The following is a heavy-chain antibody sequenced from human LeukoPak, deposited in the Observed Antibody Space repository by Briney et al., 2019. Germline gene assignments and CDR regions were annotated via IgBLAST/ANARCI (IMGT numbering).Heavy chain of an antibody. V-gene: IGHV1-2*02. J-gene: IGHJ3*02. CDR2: INPNSGGT. CDR1: GYTFTGYY. D-gene: IGHD2-2*02. Sequence: GASVKVSCKASGYTFTGYYMHWVRQAHGQGLEWMGWINPNSGGTNYAQKFQGRVTMTRDTSISTAYMELSRLRSDDTAVYYCASDWGLSQLEYCSNTNCYMGAFDIWGQGTMVTVSS. CDR3: ASDWGLSQLEYCSNTNCYMGAFDI.